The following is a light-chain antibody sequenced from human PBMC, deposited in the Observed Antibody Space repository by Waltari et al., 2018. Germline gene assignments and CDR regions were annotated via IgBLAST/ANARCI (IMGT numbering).Light chain of an antibody. J-gene: IGLJ2*01. CDR2: GVN. CDR3: QSYDTSLGVV. CDR1: WSNIGAGYD. Sequence: QSVLTQPPSVSGAPGQRVTISCTGSWSNIGAGYDVHWYQQLPGKAPTLLMFGVNTLPAGVPDRFSGSKSGSSASLAIPGLQPEDEADYYCQSYDTSLGVVFGGGTKVTVL. V-gene: IGLV1-40*01.